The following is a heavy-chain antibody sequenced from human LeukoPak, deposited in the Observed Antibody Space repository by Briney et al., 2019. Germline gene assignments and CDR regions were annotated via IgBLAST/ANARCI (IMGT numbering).Heavy chain of an antibody. CDR3: AREYYYGSGSYYPGQRRRSAVDY. V-gene: IGHV4-39*07. D-gene: IGHD3-10*01. J-gene: IGHJ4*02. CDR2: IYYSGST. Sequence: PSETLSLTCTVSGGSISSSSYYWGWIRQPPGKGLEWIGSIYYSGSTYYNPSLKSRVTISVDTSKNQFSLKLSSVTAADTAVYYCAREYYYGSGSYYPGQRRRSAVDYWGQGTLVTVSS. CDR1: GGSISSSSYY.